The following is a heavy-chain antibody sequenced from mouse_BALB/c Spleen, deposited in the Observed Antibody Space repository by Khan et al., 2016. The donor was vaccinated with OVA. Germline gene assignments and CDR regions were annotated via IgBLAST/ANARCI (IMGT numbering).Heavy chain of an antibody. V-gene: IGHV7-3*02. D-gene: IGHD2-1*01. Sequence: EVELVESGGGLVQPGGSLRLSCTTSGFTFTDYYMSWVRQPPGKALEWLGFIRNKANGYTTEYSASVKGRFTISRDNSQSILYLQMNTLRAEESATYYCVRELNYGNYCYFDVWGAGTTVNVSS. J-gene: IGHJ1*01. CDR2: IRNKANGYTT. CDR1: GFTFTDYY. CDR3: VRELNYGNYCYFDV.